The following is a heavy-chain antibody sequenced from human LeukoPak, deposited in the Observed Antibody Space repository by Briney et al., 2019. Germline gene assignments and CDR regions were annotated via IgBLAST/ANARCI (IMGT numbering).Heavy chain of an antibody. Sequence: SETLSLTCTVSGASIRNYYWSWIRQSPGKGLEWIGYIYYSGSTNYNPSLERRVAMSVDTSKNKFSLRLSSVTAADTAIYYCARRYSSSWYVGFFDPWGQGTLVTVSS. CDR3: ARRYSSSWYVGFFDP. CDR2: IYYSGST. D-gene: IGHD6-13*01. CDR1: GASIRNYY. V-gene: IGHV4-59*08. J-gene: IGHJ5*02.